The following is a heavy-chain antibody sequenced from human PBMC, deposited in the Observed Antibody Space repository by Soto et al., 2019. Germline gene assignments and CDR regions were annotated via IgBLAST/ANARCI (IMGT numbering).Heavy chain of an antibody. CDR1: GYTFTGYY. CDR3: ARSLGLYDSSGYYFYFDY. J-gene: IGHJ4*02. CDR2: INPNSGGT. V-gene: IGHV1-2*04. D-gene: IGHD3-22*01. Sequence: ASVKVSCKASGYTFTGYYMHWVRQAPGQGLEWMGWINPNSGGTNYAQKFQGWVTMTRDTSISTAYMELSRLRSDDTAVYYCARSLGLYDSSGYYFYFDYWGQGTLVTAPQ.